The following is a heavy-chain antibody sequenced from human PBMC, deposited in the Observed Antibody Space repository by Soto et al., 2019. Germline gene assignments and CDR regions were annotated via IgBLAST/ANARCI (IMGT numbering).Heavy chain of an antibody. J-gene: IGHJ4*02. CDR2: VIPVFGTK. V-gene: IGHV1-69*19. CDR1: GGTFNSFA. CDR3: SVENWGRDGYYFDY. D-gene: IGHD7-27*01. Sequence: QVHVVQSGAEVKKPGSSVKVTCKTFGGTFNSFAINWVRQAPGEGLEWLGNVIPVFGTKNYAQKFRDRITLFADGSSTTSYMELSTLRSEDTAVYYCSVENWGRDGYYFDYWGQGTLVTVSS.